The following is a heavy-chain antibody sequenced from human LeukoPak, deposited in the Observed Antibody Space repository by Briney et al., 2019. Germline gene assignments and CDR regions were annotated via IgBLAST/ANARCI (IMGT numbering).Heavy chain of an antibody. V-gene: IGHV1-2*02. CDR1: GYTHLQYY. CDR3: ARGHSFGELGVY. J-gene: IGHJ4*02. D-gene: IGHD3-10*01. Sequence: ASVKVSCKVSGYTHLQYYIHWARQAPGQGLEWMGSINPNSDVTNYAQNFQGRVTMTRDTFIRTAYMELSRLTSDDTAVYYCARGHSFGELGVYWGQGTLLTVSS. CDR2: INPNSDVT.